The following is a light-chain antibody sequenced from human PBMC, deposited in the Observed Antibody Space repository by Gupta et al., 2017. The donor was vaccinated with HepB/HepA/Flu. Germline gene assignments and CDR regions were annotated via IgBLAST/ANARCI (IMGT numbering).Light chain of an antibody. J-gene: IGKJ4*01. CDR1: QSISSC. CDR3: QQYLTFPLT. Sequence: DIQMTQSPSSLSASVGDRVTITCRASQSISSCLDWYQQKPGKAPKFLIYKASNLESGVPSRFSGSGAGTEFTLTISGLQPDDFAIYYCQQYLTFPLTFGGGTKVEIK. V-gene: IGKV1-5*03. CDR2: KAS.